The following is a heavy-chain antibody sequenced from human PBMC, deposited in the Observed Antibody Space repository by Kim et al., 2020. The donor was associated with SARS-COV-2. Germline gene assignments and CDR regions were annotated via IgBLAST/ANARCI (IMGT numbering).Heavy chain of an antibody. CDR3: AKDLVAGFWSGYPQVAFDI. V-gene: IGHV3-23*01. Sequence: GGSLRLSCAASGFTFSSYAMSWVRQAPGKGLEWVSAISGSGGSTYYADSVKGRFTISRDNSKNTLYLQMNSLRAEDTAVYYCAKDLVAGFWSGYPQVAFDIWGQGTMVTVSS. CDR1: GFTFSSYA. D-gene: IGHD3-3*01. CDR2: ISGSGGST. J-gene: IGHJ3*02.